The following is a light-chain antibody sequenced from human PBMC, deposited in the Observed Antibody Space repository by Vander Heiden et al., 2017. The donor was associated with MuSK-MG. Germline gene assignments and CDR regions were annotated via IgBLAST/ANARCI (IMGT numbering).Light chain of an antibody. Sequence: EIVLTQSPATLSLAPGERATLSCRASQVVSSSLAWYQQKPGQAPRLLIYDASNRATGIPARFSGSGSGTDFTLTISSLEPEDFAVYYCQQRINWPPAFGQGTRLEIK. CDR1: QVVSSS. CDR3: QQRINWPPA. CDR2: DAS. V-gene: IGKV3-11*01. J-gene: IGKJ5*01.